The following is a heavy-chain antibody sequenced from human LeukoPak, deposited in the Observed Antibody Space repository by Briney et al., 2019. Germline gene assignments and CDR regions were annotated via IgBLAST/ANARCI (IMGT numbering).Heavy chain of an antibody. CDR1: GYSFTSYW. CDR2: IYPGDSDT. J-gene: IGHJ4*02. D-gene: IGHD6-19*01. V-gene: IGHV5-51*01. Sequence: GESLKISCKGSGYSFTSYWIGWVRQMPGKGLEWMGIIYPGDSDTRYSPSLQGQVTISADKSVSTAYLQWSSLKASDTAMYYCARQNGAVAGPFDYWGQGTLVTVSS. CDR3: ARQNGAVAGPFDY.